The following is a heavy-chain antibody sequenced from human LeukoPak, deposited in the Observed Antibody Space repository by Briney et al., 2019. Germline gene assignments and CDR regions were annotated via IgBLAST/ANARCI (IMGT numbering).Heavy chain of an antibody. D-gene: IGHD1-20*01. CDR1: GGSISDYN. CDR2: LYDSGNT. V-gene: IGHV4-4*07. CDR3: ARDGGSNWNHEYFYIDV. Sequence: PSETLSLIRSVSGGSISDYNWNWIRQSAGKGLEWIGRLYDSGNTNYNPSLESRVMMSVDMSKNQFSLKLSSVSAADTAVYYCARDGGSNWNHEYFYIDVWGKGTTVTVSS. J-gene: IGHJ6*03.